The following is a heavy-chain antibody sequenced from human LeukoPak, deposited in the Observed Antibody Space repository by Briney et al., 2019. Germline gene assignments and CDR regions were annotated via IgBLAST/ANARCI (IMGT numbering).Heavy chain of an antibody. Sequence: ASVKVSCKASGYTFTSYGISWVRQAPGQGLEWMGWMNPNSGNTGYAQKFQGRVTMTRNTSISTAYMELSSLRSEDTAVYYCARGNPYTYCSSTSCQDPYYYYYYGMDVWGQGTTVTVSS. CDR3: ARGNPYTYCSSTSCQDPYYYYYYGMDV. CDR2: MNPNSGNT. J-gene: IGHJ6*02. CDR1: GYTFTSYG. V-gene: IGHV1-8*02. D-gene: IGHD2-2*01.